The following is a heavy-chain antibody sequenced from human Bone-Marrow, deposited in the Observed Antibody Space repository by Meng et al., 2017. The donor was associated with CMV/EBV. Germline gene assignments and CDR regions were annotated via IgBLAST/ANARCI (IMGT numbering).Heavy chain of an antibody. D-gene: IGHD3-22*01. CDR2: IGTAGDT. CDR1: GFTFSSYD. Sequence: GGSLRLSCAASGFTFSSYDMHWVRQATGKGLEWVSAIGTAGDTYYPGSVKGRFTISRENAKNSLYLQMNSLRAGDTAVYYCARDHRDSSGHYYDMDVWGQGTTVTVSS. V-gene: IGHV3-13*01. CDR3: ARDHRDSSGHYYDMDV. J-gene: IGHJ6*02.